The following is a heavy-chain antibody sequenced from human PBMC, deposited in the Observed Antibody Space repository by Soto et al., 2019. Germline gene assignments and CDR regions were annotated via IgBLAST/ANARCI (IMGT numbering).Heavy chain of an antibody. V-gene: IGHV1-18*01. CDR2: ISAYNGNT. CDR1: GYTFTSYG. D-gene: IGHD3-22*01. J-gene: IGHJ4*02. Sequence: ASLKVSCKASGYTFTSYGISWVRQAPGQGLEWMGWISAYNGNTNYAQKLQGRVTMTTDTSTSTAYMELRSLRSDDTAVYYCARVLSPQIVVVISYFDYWGQGTLVTVSS. CDR3: ARVLSPQIVVVISYFDY.